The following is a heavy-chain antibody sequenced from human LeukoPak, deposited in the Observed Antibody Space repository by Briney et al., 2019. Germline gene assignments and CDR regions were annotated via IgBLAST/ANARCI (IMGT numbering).Heavy chain of an antibody. V-gene: IGHV3-30*19. CDR1: GFTFSSYG. CDR3: ARKIYSSGFCDY. Sequence: GRSLRLSCAASGFTFSSYGMHWVRQAPGKGLEWVAVIWYDGSNKYYADSVKGRFTISRDNPKNTLYLQMNSLRAEDTAVYYCARKIYSSGFCDYWGQGTLVTVSS. D-gene: IGHD6-25*01. J-gene: IGHJ4*02. CDR2: IWYDGSNK.